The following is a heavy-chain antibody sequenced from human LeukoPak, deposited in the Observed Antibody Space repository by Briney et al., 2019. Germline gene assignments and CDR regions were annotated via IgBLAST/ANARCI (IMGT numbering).Heavy chain of an antibody. CDR3: AREGGKAGGDSSGYYYGYYYYYMDV. V-gene: IGHV4-38-2*02. D-gene: IGHD3-22*01. J-gene: IGHJ6*03. CDR2: IYYSGST. CDR1: GYSISSGYY. Sequence: SETLSLTCTVSGYSISSGYYWGWIRQPPGKGLEWIGNIYYSGSTYYNPSLKSRVTISVDTSKNQFSLKLTSVTAADTAVYYCAREGGKAGGDSSGYYYGYYYYYMDVWGKGTTVTISS.